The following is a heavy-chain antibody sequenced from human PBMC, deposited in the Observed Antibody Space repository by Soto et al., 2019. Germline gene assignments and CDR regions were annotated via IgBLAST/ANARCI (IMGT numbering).Heavy chain of an antibody. Sequence: SETLSLTCTVSGGSISSGGYYWSWIRQHPGKGLEWIGYIYYSGSTYYNPSLKSRVTISVDTSKNQFSLKLSSVTAADTAVYYCAKYVSRGDWHSGAHNWFDPWGQGTRVTVSS. J-gene: IGHJ5*02. CDR2: IYYSGST. V-gene: IGHV4-31*03. D-gene: IGHD2-21*02. CDR3: AKYVSRGDWHSGAHNWFDP. CDR1: GGSISSGGYY.